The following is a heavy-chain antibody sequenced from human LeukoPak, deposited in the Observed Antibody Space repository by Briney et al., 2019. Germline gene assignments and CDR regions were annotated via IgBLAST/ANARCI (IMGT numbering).Heavy chain of an antibody. CDR1: GGSISSRNW. D-gene: IGHD3-3*01. J-gene: IGHJ3*02. V-gene: IGHV4-4*02. CDR3: ARAEARITIFGVVIPDAFDI. Sequence: PSGTLSLTCAVSGGSISSRNWWSWVRQPPGKGLEWIGEIHHSGNTNYNPSLRSRVTVSVDKSKNQFSLKLTSVTAADTAVYYCARAEARITIFGVVIPDAFDIWGQGTMVTVSS. CDR2: IHHSGNT.